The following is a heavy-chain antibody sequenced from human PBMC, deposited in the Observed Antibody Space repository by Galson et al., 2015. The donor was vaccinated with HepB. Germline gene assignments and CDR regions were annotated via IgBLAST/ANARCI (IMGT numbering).Heavy chain of an antibody. D-gene: IGHD5-12*01. CDR1: GFTFSTSG. CDR3: ARMGGNDYYRAFDI. J-gene: IGHJ3*02. Sequence: SLRLSCAASGFTFSTSGMHWARQAPGKGLEWVAVTSHDGSNSYYTGSVKGRFTISKDNSKNTLYLQMNSLRPEDTAVYYCARMGGNDYYRAFDIWGQGTMVIVSS. CDR2: TSHDGSNS. V-gene: IGHV3-30*03.